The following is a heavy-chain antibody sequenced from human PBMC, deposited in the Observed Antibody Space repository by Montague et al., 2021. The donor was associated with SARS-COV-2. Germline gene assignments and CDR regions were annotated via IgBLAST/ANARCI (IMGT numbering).Heavy chain of an antibody. D-gene: IGHD5-12*01. Sequence: SETLSLTCTVSGEPISGFYWNWIRQSAGEGLEWIGRIYTTGSTNXXPSLKSRVTMSVDTSKNQFSLKLSSVTAADTAVYYCARHERQWLRLYPYYFDYWGQGTLVTVSS. CDR1: GEPISGFY. V-gene: IGHV4-4*07. CDR2: IYTTGST. J-gene: IGHJ4*02. CDR3: ARHERQWLRLYPYYFDY.